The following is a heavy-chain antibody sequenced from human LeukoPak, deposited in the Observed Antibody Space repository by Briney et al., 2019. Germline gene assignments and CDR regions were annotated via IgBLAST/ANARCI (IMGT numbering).Heavy chain of an antibody. CDR2: IYYSGST. CDR3: ARMGIGMYFDY. D-gene: IGHD7-27*01. CDR1: GGSISSSSYY. J-gene: IGHJ4*02. V-gene: IGHV4-39*07. Sequence: PSETLSLTCTVPGGSISSSSYYWGWIRQPPGKGLGWTGSIYYSGSTYYSPSLESRVPISVDTSKNQFSLTLSSLTAADTAVYNCARMGIGMYFDYWGQGTLVTVSS.